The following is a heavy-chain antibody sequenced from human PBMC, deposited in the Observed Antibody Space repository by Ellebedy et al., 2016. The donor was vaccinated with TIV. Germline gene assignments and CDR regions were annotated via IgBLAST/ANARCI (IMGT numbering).Heavy chain of an antibody. V-gene: IGHV1-18*04. CDR1: GYTFTNYG. CDR3: ARDRGVAATRGYYYNGMDF. D-gene: IGHD6-13*01. CDR2: ISVHSGHT. Sequence: AASVKVSCKASGYTFTNYGINWVRQAPGQGPEWMGWISVHSGHTKFAQRLQGRVTLTKDTSTTTAYMELRSLRSDDTAVYYCARDRGVAATRGYYYNGMDFWGQGTTVTVSS. J-gene: IGHJ6*02.